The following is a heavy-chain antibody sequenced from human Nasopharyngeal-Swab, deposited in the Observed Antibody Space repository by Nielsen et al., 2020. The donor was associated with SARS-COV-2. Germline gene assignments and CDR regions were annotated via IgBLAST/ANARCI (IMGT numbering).Heavy chain of an antibody. CDR3: ARDPRPDYPYYMDV. D-gene: IGHD4-11*01. Sequence: WVRQAPGQRLEWLGWINAGNGDTKYSQRFQGRVTITGDTSASIAYMDLTSLRSEDTAVYYCARDPRPDYPYYMDVWGKGTTVTVSS. J-gene: IGHJ6*03. CDR2: INAGNGDT. V-gene: IGHV1-3*01.